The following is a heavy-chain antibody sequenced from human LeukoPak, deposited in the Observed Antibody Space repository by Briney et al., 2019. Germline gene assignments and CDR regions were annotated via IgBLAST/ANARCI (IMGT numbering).Heavy chain of an antibody. CDR3: ARDLGEYCSSTNCYASHY. V-gene: IGHV1-46*01. Sequence: ASVKVSCKASGYTFTSYYMHWVRQAPGQGLEWMGIINPSGGSTSYAQKFQGRVTMTRDMSTSTVYMELSSLRSEDTAVYYCARDLGEYCSSTNCYASHYWGQGTLVTVSS. D-gene: IGHD2-2*01. CDR2: INPSGGST. J-gene: IGHJ4*02. CDR1: GYTFTSYY.